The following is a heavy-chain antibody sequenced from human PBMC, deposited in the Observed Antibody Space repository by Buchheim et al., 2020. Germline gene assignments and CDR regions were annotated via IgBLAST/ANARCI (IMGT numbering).Heavy chain of an antibody. V-gene: IGHV1-2*04. D-gene: IGHD2-15*01. Sequence: QVHLVQSGTEVKKPGASVKVSCKASGYTFTGYYMHWVRQAPGQGLEWMGWINPNSGGTNYAQKFQGWVTMTRDTSISTAYMELSRLRSDDTAVYYCARDTPYCSGGSCYSLYGMDVWGQGTT. J-gene: IGHJ6*02. CDR1: GYTFTGYY. CDR2: INPNSGGT. CDR3: ARDTPYCSGGSCYSLYGMDV.